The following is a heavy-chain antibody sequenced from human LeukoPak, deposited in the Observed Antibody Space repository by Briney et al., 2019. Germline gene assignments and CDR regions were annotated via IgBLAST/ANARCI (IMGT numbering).Heavy chain of an antibody. CDR1: GGSIGSYY. J-gene: IGHJ4*02. CDR3: ARGSPHYYDSSGYYSN. Sequence: SETLSLTCNVSGGSIGSYYWSWIRQPPGKGLEWIGYIYYSGSTNYNPSLKSRVTISADTSKNQFSLKLSSVTAADTAVYYCARGSPHYYDSSGYYSNWGQGTLVTVSS. CDR2: IYYSGST. V-gene: IGHV4-59*01. D-gene: IGHD3-22*01.